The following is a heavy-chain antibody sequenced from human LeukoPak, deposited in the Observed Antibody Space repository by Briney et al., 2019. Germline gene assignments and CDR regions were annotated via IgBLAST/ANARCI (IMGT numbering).Heavy chain of an antibody. V-gene: IGHV3-7*01. CDR1: GFTFSSYW. Sequence: GGSLKLSCAASGFTFSSYWMTWVRQAPGKGLEWVATIKHDGSEDYYLDSVKGRFTISRDNAKSSMWLQMSSLRAEDTAVYYCGRDQTPFYWGQGSLVTVSS. J-gene: IGHJ4*02. CDR3: GRDQTPFY. D-gene: IGHD2-15*01. CDR2: IKHDGSED.